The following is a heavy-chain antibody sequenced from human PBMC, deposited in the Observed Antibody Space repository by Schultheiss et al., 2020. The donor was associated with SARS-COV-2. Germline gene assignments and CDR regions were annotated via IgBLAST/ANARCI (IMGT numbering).Heavy chain of an antibody. CDR1: GFTFSSYG. Sequence: AGSLRLSCAASGFTFSSYGMHWVRQAPGKGLEWVAVISYDGSNKYYADSVKGRFTISRDNSKNTLYLQMNSLRAEDTAVYYCAKDGSSGWFGELSGMDAWGQGTTVTVS. CDR3: AKDGSSGWFGELSGMDA. D-gene: IGHD3-10*01. J-gene: IGHJ6*02. V-gene: IGHV3-30*12. CDR2: ISYDGSNK.